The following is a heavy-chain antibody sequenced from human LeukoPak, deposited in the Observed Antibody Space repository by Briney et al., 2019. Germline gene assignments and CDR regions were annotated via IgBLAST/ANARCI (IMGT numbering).Heavy chain of an antibody. CDR1: GFTFSCYA. D-gene: IGHD2-8*02. CDR2: ISASGGST. Sequence: PGGSLRLSCAASGFTFSCYAMNWVRQAPEKGLEWVSGISASGGSTYYADSVKGRFTISRDNSKNTLYLQMNSLRAEDTALYYCAKGTGINHYNWFDPWGQGTLVTVSS. CDR3: AKGTGINHYNWFDP. J-gene: IGHJ5*02. V-gene: IGHV3-23*01.